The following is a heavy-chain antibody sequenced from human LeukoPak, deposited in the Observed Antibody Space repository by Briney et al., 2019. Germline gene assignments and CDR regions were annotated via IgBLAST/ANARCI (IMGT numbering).Heavy chain of an antibody. V-gene: IGHV4-39*07. Sequence: PSETLSLTCTVSGGSISSSSYYWGWIRQPPGKGLEWIGSIYYSGSTYYNPSLKSRVTISVDTSKNQFSLKPSSETAADTAVYYCARVLINQLLLFDYWGQGTLVAVSS. CDR2: IYYSGST. CDR3: ARVLINQLLLFDY. D-gene: IGHD2-2*01. CDR1: GGSISSSSYY. J-gene: IGHJ4*02.